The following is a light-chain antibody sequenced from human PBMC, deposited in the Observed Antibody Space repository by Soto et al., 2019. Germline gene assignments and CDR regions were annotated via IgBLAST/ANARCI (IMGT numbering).Light chain of an antibody. CDR2: GAS. J-gene: IGKJ2*01. V-gene: IGKV3-15*01. Sequence: EIVMTQSPATLSESPGERATLCCGASQSVSSNLAWYQQKPGQAPRLLIYGASTRATGIPARFSGSGSGTEFTLTISSLQSEDFAVYYCQQYNNWSGTFGQGTKLEIK. CDR3: QQYNNWSGT. CDR1: QSVSSN.